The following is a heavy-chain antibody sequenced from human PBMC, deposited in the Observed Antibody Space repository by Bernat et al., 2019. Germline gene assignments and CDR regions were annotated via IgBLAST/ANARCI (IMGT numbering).Heavy chain of an antibody. CDR1: GGSITSGIQY. CDR3: TKQPRARWNDYYGMDV. Sequence: QVQLQESGPGLVKPSETLSLTCSVSGGSITSGIQYWGWIRQPPGKGLEWIGYIHYSGSTNYNPSLKSRVTISVNTSKNQFSLELSSVTAADTAVYYCTKQPRARWNDYYGMDVWGQGTTVTVSS. CDR2: IHYSGST. J-gene: IGHJ6*02. D-gene: IGHD1-1*01. V-gene: IGHV4-61*01.